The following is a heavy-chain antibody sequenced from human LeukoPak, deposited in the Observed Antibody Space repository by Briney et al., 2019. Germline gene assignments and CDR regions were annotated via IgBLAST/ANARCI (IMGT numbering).Heavy chain of an antibody. CDR3: ASSTMVVTPLSDHIDY. CDR2: IYTSGST. CDR1: GGSISSGSYY. V-gene: IGHV4-61*02. Sequence: PSETLSLTCTVSGGSISSGSYYWGWIRQPAGKGLEWIGRIYTSGSTNYNPSLKSRVTISVVTSKNQFSLKLSSVTAADTAVYYCASSTMVVTPLSDHIDYWGQGTLVTVSS. D-gene: IGHD4-23*01. J-gene: IGHJ4*02.